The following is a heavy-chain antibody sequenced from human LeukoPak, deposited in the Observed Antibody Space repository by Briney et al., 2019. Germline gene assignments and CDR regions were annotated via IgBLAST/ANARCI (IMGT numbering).Heavy chain of an antibody. D-gene: IGHD2/OR15-2a*01. Sequence: SQTLSLTCAISGDSVSSNNAAWNWIRQSPSGGFEWLGRTYYGSKWFNDYAESVKSRITINADTSKNQFSLQLNSVTPEDTAVYYCARDHSMHFDLWGRGTLVTVSS. J-gene: IGHJ2*01. V-gene: IGHV6-1*01. CDR2: TYYGSKWFN. CDR1: GDSVSSNNAA. CDR3: ARDHSMHFDL.